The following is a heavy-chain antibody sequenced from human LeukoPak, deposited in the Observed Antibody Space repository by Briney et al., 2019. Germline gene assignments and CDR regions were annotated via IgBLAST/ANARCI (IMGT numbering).Heavy chain of an antibody. Sequence: GGSLRLSCAASGFTFSSYGMHWVRQAPGKGLEWVAFIRYDGSNKYYADSVKGRFTISRDNSKNTLYLQMNSLRAEDTAVYYCAKDRLRGYSYGPFDYWGQGTLVTVSS. CDR1: GFTFSSYG. J-gene: IGHJ4*02. CDR2: IRYDGSNK. CDR3: AKDRLRGYSYGPFDY. D-gene: IGHD5-18*01. V-gene: IGHV3-30*02.